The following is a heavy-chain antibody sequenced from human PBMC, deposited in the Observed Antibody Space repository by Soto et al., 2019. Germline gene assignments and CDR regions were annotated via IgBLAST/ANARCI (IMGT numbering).Heavy chain of an antibody. CDR1: GYTFTSYG. Sequence: ASVKVSCKASGYTFTSYGISWVRQAPGQGLEWMGWISAYNGNTNYAQKLQGRVTMTTDTSTSTAYMELRSLRSDDTAVYYCASIQNYYYYYGMDVWGQGTTVTVS. CDR3: ASIQNYYYYYGMDV. J-gene: IGHJ6*02. V-gene: IGHV1-18*01. D-gene: IGHD1-1*01. CDR2: ISAYNGNT.